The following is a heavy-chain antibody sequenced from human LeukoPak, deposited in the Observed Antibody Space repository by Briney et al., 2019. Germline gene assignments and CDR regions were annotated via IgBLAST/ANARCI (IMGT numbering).Heavy chain of an antibody. V-gene: IGHV3-7*01. CDR2: ISEDGSEK. CDR3: TRWDAFDI. CDR1: GFTFDNYW. Sequence: GGSLRLSCAASGFTFDNYWMTWVRQAPGKGLEWVANISEDGSEKNYGDSVKGRFTMSRDNAMNSLYLQMNTLRAEDTAVYYCTRWDAFDIWGQGTMVTVSS. J-gene: IGHJ3*02.